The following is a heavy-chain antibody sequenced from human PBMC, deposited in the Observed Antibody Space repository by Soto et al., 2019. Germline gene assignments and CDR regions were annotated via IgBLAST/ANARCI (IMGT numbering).Heavy chain of an antibody. D-gene: IGHD2-2*01. CDR1: GYSFTSYW. CDR2: IDPSDSYT. Sequence: GESLKISCKGSGYSFTSYWISLVRQMPGKGLEWMGRIDPSDSYTNYSPSFQGHVTISADKSISTAYLQWSSLKASDTAMYYCARQEIGYCSSTSCLTPDYWGQGTLVTVSS. J-gene: IGHJ4*02. V-gene: IGHV5-10-1*01. CDR3: ARQEIGYCSSTSCLTPDY.